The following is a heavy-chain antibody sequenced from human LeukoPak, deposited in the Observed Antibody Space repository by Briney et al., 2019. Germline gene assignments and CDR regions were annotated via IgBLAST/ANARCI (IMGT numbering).Heavy chain of an antibody. D-gene: IGHD3-10*01. CDR1: GYSLSSDYY. J-gene: IGHJ5*02. CDR3: ARGYGSGSYLWFDP. V-gene: IGHV4-38-2*02. CDR2: IYHSGST. Sequence: SETLSLTCTVSGYSLSSDYYWGWIRPPPGKGLEWIGSIYHSGSTYYNPSLKSRVTISVDTSKNQFSLKLSSVTAADTAVYYCARGYGSGSYLWFDPWGQGTLVTVSS.